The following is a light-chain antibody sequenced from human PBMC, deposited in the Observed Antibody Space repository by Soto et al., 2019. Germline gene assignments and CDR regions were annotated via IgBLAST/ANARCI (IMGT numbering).Light chain of an antibody. Sequence: DIPMTQSPSSLSASIGDRVTITCRASQSISIYLNWYQQRPGKAPKVLIFGASSLQSGVPSRFSGSGSGTDFTLTISSLQPEDFATYYCQQSYDTPWTFGQGTKVEIK. CDR2: GAS. CDR1: QSISIY. J-gene: IGKJ1*01. V-gene: IGKV1-39*01. CDR3: QQSYDTPWT.